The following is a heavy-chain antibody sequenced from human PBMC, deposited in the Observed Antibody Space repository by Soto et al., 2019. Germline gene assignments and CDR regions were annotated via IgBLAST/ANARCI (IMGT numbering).Heavy chain of an antibody. J-gene: IGHJ5*02. CDR3: GGVYRRHMIVALGGFDP. CDR1: GFTFSSYA. V-gene: IGHV3-30-3*01. D-gene: IGHD3-22*01. Sequence: GGSLRLSCAASGFTFSSYAMHWVRQAPGKGLEWVAAISYDGSNKYYADSAKGRFTISRDNSKTTLYLQMNSLRAEETAVYYCGGVYRRHMIVALGGFDPWGQGTLVTVSS. CDR2: ISYDGSNK.